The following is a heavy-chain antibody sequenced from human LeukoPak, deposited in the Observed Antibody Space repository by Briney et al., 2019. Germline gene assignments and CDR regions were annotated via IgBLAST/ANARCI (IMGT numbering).Heavy chain of an antibody. Sequence: SETLSLTCTVSGGSISSYYWSWIRQPPGKGPEWIGYIYYSGSTNYNPSLKSRVTISVDTSKNQFSLKLSSVTAADTAVYYCARGRYYMDVWGKGTTVTVSS. V-gene: IGHV4-59*01. CDR2: IYYSGST. CDR3: ARGRYYMDV. J-gene: IGHJ6*03. CDR1: GGSISSYY.